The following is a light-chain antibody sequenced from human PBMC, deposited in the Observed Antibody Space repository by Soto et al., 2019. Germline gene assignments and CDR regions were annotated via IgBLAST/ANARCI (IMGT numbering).Light chain of an antibody. J-gene: IGKJ1*01. V-gene: IGKV3-15*01. CDR3: QQYNNWLWT. CDR2: GAS. CDR1: QSVRSD. Sequence: EIVLTQSPGTLSLSPGERSTLYCSASQSVRSDLAWYQQKPGQAPRLLIYGASTRATGVPARFSGTWSGTEFSLTISSLQSEDFGVYYCQQYNNWLWTFGRGTKVDIK.